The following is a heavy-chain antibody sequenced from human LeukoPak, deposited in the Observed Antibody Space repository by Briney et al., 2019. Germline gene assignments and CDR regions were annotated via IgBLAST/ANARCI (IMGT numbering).Heavy chain of an antibody. Sequence: SETLSLTCTVSGGSISSSSCYWGWIRQPPGKGLEWIGSIYYRGSTYYNPSLKSRVTISVDTSKNQFSLKLSSVTAADTAVYYCASLAAAGNYWGQGTLVTVSS. J-gene: IGHJ4*02. CDR2: IYYRGST. CDR3: ASLAAAGNY. D-gene: IGHD6-13*01. CDR1: GGSISSSSCY. V-gene: IGHV4-39*01.